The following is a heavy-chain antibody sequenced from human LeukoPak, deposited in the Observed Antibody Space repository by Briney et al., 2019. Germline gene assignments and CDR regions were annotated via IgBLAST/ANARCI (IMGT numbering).Heavy chain of an antibody. CDR1: GFTFGDYA. CDR2: IRSKAYGGTT. V-gene: IGHV3-49*04. J-gene: IGHJ4*02. Sequence: GGSLRLSCTASGFTFGDYAMSWVRQASGKGLEWVGFIRSKAYGGTTEYAASVKGRFTISRDDSKSIAYLQMNSLKTEDTAVHYCTRDSPTYYDFWSGFFDYWGQGTLVTVSS. D-gene: IGHD3-3*01. CDR3: TRDSPTYYDFWSGFFDY.